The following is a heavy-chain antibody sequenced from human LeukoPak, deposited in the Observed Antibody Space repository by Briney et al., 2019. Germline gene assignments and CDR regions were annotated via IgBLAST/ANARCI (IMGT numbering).Heavy chain of an antibody. CDR2: INPGGSSI. CDR1: GFTFSSYW. V-gene: IGHV3-74*01. CDR3: ARSNQADDY. Sequence: GGSLRLSCAASGFTFSSYWMHWASQVPGKGLVWVSRINPGGSSIAYADSVKGRFTISRDNAKNTLYLQMDSLRAEDTAVYYCARSNQADDYWGQGTLVTVSS. D-gene: IGHD1-14*01. J-gene: IGHJ4*02.